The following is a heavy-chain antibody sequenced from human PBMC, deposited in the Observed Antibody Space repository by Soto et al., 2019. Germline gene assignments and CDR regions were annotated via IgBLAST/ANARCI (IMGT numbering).Heavy chain of an antibody. V-gene: IGHV1-46*01. CDR2: INPGGDST. CDR3: ARDVLTVSGTDAFDI. J-gene: IGHJ3*02. CDR1: GYSFSSYY. D-gene: IGHD6-19*01. Sequence: QVQLVQSGAEVKKPGASVKVSCEASGYSFSSYYLHWVRQAPGQGLDWMGLINPGGDSTNYAQKFQGRVTMTRDTSTSTVYMELSSLRSDDTAVYYCARDVLTVSGTDAFDIWGQGTMVAVSS.